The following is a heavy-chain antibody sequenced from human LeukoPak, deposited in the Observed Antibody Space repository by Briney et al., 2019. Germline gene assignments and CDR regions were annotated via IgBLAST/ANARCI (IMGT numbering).Heavy chain of an antibody. Sequence: GGSLRLSCAASGFTFSSYAMSWVRQAPGKGLEWVSVIYSGGSTYYADSVKGRFTISRHNSKNTLYLQMNSLRAEDTAVYYCAREASSGVYWGQGTLVTVSS. D-gene: IGHD3-22*01. V-gene: IGHV3-53*04. J-gene: IGHJ4*02. CDR2: IYSGGST. CDR1: GFTFSSYA. CDR3: AREASSGVY.